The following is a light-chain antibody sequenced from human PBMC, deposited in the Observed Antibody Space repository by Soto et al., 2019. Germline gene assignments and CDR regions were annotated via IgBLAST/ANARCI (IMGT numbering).Light chain of an antibody. V-gene: IGKV3-15*01. J-gene: IGKJ4*01. Sequence: EIVMTQSPATLSVSPWERATLCCKASQSLSTNLAWYQQKPGQAPRLLIYGASTRATGIPARFSGSGSGTEFTLIISSLQSEDFAVYYCQQYDNWPLTFGGGTKVDIK. CDR2: GAS. CDR3: QQYDNWPLT. CDR1: QSLSTN.